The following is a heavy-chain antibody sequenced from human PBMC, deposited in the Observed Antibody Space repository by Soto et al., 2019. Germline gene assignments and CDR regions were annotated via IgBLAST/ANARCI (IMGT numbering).Heavy chain of an antibody. CDR3: ARARIVVGSAIESDYYYYGMDV. V-gene: IGHV1-69*01. CDR1: GGTFSSYA. J-gene: IGHJ6*02. Sequence: QVQLVQSGAEVKKPGSSVKVSCKASGGTFSSYAISWVRQAPGQGLEWMGVIIPIFGTANYAQKIQGRVTITGDESTSTAYMELSSLTSDDTAVYYCARARIVVGSAIESDYYYYGMDVWGQGTTVTVSS. CDR2: IIPIFGTA. D-gene: IGHD2-21*01.